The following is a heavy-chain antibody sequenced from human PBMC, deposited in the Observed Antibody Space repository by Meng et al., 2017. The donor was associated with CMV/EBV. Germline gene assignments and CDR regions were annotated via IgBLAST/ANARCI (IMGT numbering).Heavy chain of an antibody. Sequence: ASVKVSCKASGYTFAYYLHWVRQAPGQGLEWMGWINPNGGGTNYAQKFQGRVTMTRDTSISTAYMELSRLTSDDTAVYYCASSPLNDVIVPAAIRPYYYAMDVWGQGTTVTVSS. CDR2: INPNGGGT. CDR3: ASSPLNDVIVPAAIRPYYYAMDV. CDR1: GYTFAYY. J-gene: IGHJ6*02. D-gene: IGHD2-2*02. V-gene: IGHV1-2*02.